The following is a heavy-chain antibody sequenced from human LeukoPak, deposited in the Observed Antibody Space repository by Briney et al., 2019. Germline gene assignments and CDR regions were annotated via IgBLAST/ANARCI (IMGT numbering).Heavy chain of an antibody. CDR2: INHSGST. V-gene: IGHV4-34*01. J-gene: IGHJ5*02. CDR1: GGSFSGYY. CDR3: ARGQGVDR. Sequence: MASETLSLTCAVYGGSFSGYYWSWIRQPPGKGLEWIGEINHSGSTNYNPSLKSRVTISVDTSKNQFSLKLSSVTAADTAVYYCARGQGVDRWGQGTLVTVSS. D-gene: IGHD3-16*01.